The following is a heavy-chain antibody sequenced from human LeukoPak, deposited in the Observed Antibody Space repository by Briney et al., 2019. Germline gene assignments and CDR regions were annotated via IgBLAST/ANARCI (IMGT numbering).Heavy chain of an antibody. J-gene: IGHJ4*02. CDR2: IYYSGST. D-gene: IGHD4-23*01. CDR1: GGSISSYY. CDR3: ARVSDYGGFYY. V-gene: IGHV4-59*12. Sequence: PSETLSLTCTVSGGSISSYYWSWIRQPPGKGLEWIGYIYYSGSTNYNPSLKSRVTISVDTSKNQFSLKLSSVTAADTAVYYCARVSDYGGFYYWGQGTLVTVSS.